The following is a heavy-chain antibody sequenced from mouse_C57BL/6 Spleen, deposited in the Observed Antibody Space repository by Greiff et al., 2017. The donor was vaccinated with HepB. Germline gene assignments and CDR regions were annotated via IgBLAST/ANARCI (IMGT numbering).Heavy chain of an antibody. CDR1: GFTFSDYY. CDR2: INYDGSST. V-gene: IGHV5-16*01. CDR3: AREGLRYYFDY. D-gene: IGHD2-4*01. J-gene: IGHJ2*01. Sequence: DVQLVESEGGLVQPGSSMKLSCTASGFTFSDYYMAWVRQVPEKGLEWVANINYDGSSTYYLDSLKSRFIISRDNAKNILYLQMSSLKSEDTATYYCAREGLRYYFDYWGQGTTLTVSS.